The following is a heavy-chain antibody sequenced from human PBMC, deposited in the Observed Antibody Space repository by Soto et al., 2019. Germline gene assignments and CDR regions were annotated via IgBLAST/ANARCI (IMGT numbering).Heavy chain of an antibody. CDR3: AVIAAAGGTLEPYYYYGMDV. CDR2: IYYSGST. CDR1: GGSISSGDYY. V-gene: IGHV4-30-4*01. D-gene: IGHD6-13*01. Sequence: PSETLSLTCTVSGGSISSGDYYWSWIRQPPGKGLEWIGYIYYSGSTYYNPSLKSRVTISVDTSKNQFSLKLSSVTAADTAVYYCAVIAAAGGTLEPYYYYGMDVWGQGTTVTVS. J-gene: IGHJ6*02.